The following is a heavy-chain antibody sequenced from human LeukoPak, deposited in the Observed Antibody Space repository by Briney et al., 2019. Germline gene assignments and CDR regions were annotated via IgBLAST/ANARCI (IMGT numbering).Heavy chain of an antibody. CDR2: ISWNSGNI. CDR1: GFTFDDYA. J-gene: IGHJ6*03. D-gene: IGHD3-10*01. CDR3: AKASGSYYYYYIDV. V-gene: IGHV3-9*03. Sequence: GRSLRLSCAASGFTFDDYAMHWVRQAPGKGLEWVSGISWNSGNIDYADSVKGRFTISRDNAKNSLYLQMNSLRAEDMALYYCAKASGSYYYYYIDVCGKGTTVTVSS.